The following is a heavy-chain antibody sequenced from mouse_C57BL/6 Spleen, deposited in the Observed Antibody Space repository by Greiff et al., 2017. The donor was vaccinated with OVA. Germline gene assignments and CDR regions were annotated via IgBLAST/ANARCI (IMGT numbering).Heavy chain of an antibody. CDR1: GYAFSSSW. Sequence: VNLVESGPELVKPGASVKISCKASGYAFSSSWMNWVKQRPGKGLEWIGRIYPGDGDTNYNGKFKGKATLTADKSSSTAYMQLSSLTSEDSAVYFCARSGDYDEAYWGQGTLVTVSA. V-gene: IGHV1-82*01. D-gene: IGHD2-4*01. CDR3: ARSGDYDEAY. J-gene: IGHJ3*01. CDR2: IYPGDGDT.